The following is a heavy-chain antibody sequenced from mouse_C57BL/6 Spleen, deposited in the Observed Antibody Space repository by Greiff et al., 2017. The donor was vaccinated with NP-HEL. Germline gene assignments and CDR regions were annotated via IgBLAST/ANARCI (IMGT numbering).Heavy chain of an antibody. CDR1: GFTFRDYG. D-gene: IGHD1-1*01. V-gene: IGHV5-17*01. J-gene: IGHJ2*01. CDR2: ISSGSSTI. CDR3: ARSMTTVVAYYFDY. Sequence: DVMLVESGGGLVKPGGSLKLSCAASGFTFRDYGMHWVRQAPEKGLAWVAYISSGSSTIYYADTVKGRFTISRDNAKNTLFLQMTSLRSEDTAMYYCARSMTTVVAYYFDYWGQGTTLTVSS.